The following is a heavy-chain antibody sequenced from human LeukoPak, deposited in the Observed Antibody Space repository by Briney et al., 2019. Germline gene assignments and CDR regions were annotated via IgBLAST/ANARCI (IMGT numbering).Heavy chain of an antibody. CDR2: IHYSRRT. Sequence: PSETLSLTCTVSGGSITNYYWSWIRQPPGKGLEWIGYIHYSRRTDYNPSLKSRVTISVGTSKTEFSLKLSSVTAADTAVYYCARRGSSGWYYFDSWGQGTLVTVSP. CDR1: GGSITNYY. CDR3: ARRGSSGWYYFDS. V-gene: IGHV4-59*01. J-gene: IGHJ4*02. D-gene: IGHD6-19*01.